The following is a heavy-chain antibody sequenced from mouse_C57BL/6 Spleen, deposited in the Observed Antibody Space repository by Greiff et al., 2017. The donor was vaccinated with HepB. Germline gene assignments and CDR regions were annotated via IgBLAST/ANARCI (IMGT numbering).Heavy chain of an antibody. CDR1: GYTFTSYW. CDR2: IDPSDSET. V-gene: IGHV1-52*01. CDR3: ASWGTTVLDV. D-gene: IGHD1-1*01. Sequence: QVHVKQPGAELVRPGSSVKLSCKASGYTFTSYWMHWVKQRPIQGLEWIGNIDPSDSETHYNQKFKDKATLTVDKSSSTAYMQLSSLTSEDSAVYYCASWGTTVLDVWGTGTTVTVSS. J-gene: IGHJ1*03.